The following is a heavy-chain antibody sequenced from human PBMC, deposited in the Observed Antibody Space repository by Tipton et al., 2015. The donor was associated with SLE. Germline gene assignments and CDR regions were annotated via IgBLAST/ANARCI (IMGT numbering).Heavy chain of an antibody. D-gene: IGHD3-10*01. CDR1: GFTFSSYG. CDR2: IRYDGTNK. Sequence: GSLRLSCAASGFTFSSYGMHWVRQAPGKGLEWVAFIRYDGTNKYYADSVKGRFTISRDNSKNTLYLQMNSLRAEDTAVYYCAKVVRFGELLFDYWGQGTLVTVSS. J-gene: IGHJ4*02. CDR3: AKVVRFGELLFDY. V-gene: IGHV3-30*02.